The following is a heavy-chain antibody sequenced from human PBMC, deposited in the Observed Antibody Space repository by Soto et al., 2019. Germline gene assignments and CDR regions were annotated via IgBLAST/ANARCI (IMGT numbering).Heavy chain of an antibody. CDR2: IGTAGDT. CDR1: GFTFSSYD. V-gene: IGHV3-13*01. CDR3: ARGALYGLSFLRYYYMDV. D-gene: IGHD4-17*01. Sequence: GGSLRLSCAASGFTFSSYDMHWVRQATGKGLEWVSAIGTAGDTYYPGSVKGRFTISRENAKNSLYLQMNSLRAGDTAVYYCARGALYGLSFLRYYYMDVWGKGTTVTVSS. J-gene: IGHJ6*03.